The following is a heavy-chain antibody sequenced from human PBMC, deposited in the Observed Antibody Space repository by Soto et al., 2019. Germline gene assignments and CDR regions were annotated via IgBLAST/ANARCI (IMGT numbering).Heavy chain of an antibody. D-gene: IGHD1-1*01. CDR1: GFIFSDYY. CDR3: IRPMTGATRGFDY. CDR2: SRNKANSYTT. V-gene: IGHV3-72*01. J-gene: IGHJ4*02. Sequence: EVQLVESGGGLVQPGGSLRLSRAASGFIFSDYYVDWVRQAPGKGLEWVGRSRNKANSYTTEYAASVKGRFTLSRDDSKNSVHLQMTSLKIEDTAVYFCIRPMTGATRGFDYWGQGTLVTVSS.